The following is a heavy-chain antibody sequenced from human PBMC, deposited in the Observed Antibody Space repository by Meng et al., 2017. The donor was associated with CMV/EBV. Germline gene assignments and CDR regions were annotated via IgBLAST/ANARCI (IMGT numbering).Heavy chain of an antibody. CDR2: ISSSSSYI. V-gene: IGHV3-21*01. CDR1: GFTFSSYS. D-gene: IGHD3-22*01. J-gene: IGHJ4*02. CDR3: ARDDSSY. Sequence: GESLKISCAASGFTFSSYSMNWVRQAPGKGLEWVSSISSSSSYIYYADSVKGRFTISRDNAKNSLYLQMNSLRAEDTAVYYCARDDSSYWGQGTLVTASS.